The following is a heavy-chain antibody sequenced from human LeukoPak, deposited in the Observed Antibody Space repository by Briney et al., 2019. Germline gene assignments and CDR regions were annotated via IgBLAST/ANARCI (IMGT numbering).Heavy chain of an antibody. D-gene: IGHD4-23*01. Sequence: PGRSLRLSCAASGFTFSSYGMHWVRQAPGKGLEWVAVISYDGSNKYYADSVKGRFTISRDNSKNTLYLQMNSLRAEDTAVYYCAKDQAWYGGKGIICDYWGQGTLVTVSS. CDR3: AKDQAWYGGKGIICDY. CDR2: ISYDGSNK. J-gene: IGHJ4*02. V-gene: IGHV3-30*18. CDR1: GFTFSSYG.